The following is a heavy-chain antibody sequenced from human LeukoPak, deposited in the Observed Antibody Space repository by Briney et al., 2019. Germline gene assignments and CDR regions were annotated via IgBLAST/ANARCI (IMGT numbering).Heavy chain of an antibody. CDR3: ARQYYGSGSYTDY. D-gene: IGHD3-10*01. J-gene: IGHJ4*02. V-gene: IGHV5-51*01. CDR2: IYPGDSDT. Sequence: GESLKISCKVSGYTFTSYWIGWVRQMPGKGLGGMGIIYPGDSDTRYSPSFQGQVTISAHKSISTAYLQWSSLKASDTAMYYCARQYYGSGSYTDYWGQGTLVTVSS. CDR1: GYTFTSYW.